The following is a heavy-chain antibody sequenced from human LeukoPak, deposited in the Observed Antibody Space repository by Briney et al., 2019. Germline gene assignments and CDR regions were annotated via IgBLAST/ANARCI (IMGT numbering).Heavy chain of an antibody. CDR3: ARADYGSGSYYNWLFDY. Sequence: PGGSLRLSCAASGFTFSSYSMNWVRQAPGKGLEWVSSISSSSSYIYYADSVKGRFTISRDNAKNSLYLQMNSLRAEDTAVYYCARADYGSGSYYNWLFDYWGQGTLVTVSS. J-gene: IGHJ4*02. V-gene: IGHV3-21*01. CDR2: ISSSSSYI. CDR1: GFTFSSYS. D-gene: IGHD3-10*01.